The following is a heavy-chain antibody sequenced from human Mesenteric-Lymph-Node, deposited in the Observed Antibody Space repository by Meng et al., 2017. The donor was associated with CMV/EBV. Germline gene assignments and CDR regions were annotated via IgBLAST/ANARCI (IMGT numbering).Heavy chain of an antibody. CDR2: ISSSSSYI. Sequence: SGFTFSSYSMNWVRQAPGKGLEWVSSISSSSSYIYYADSVKGRFTISRDNAKNSLYLQMNSLRADDTAVYYCARANPLKGSLGAFDIWGQGTMVTVSS. J-gene: IGHJ3*02. CDR3: ARANPLKGSLGAFDI. CDR1: GFTFSSYS. D-gene: IGHD3-10*01. V-gene: IGHV3-21*01.